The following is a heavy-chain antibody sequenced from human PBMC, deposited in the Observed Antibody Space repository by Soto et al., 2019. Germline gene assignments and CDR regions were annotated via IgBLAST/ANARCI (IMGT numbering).Heavy chain of an antibody. D-gene: IGHD3-3*01. J-gene: IGHJ4*02. Sequence: QLPLQESGPGLVKPSETLSLTCTVSGGSISTSSYYWGWIRQPPGKGLGWIGSIYYSGSTDYNPSLKSRFRISGCASKYQFSLNLPSVTAADTAVYFCARQMPALAYDFWSGSETYFEYWGQGTVVIVSS. CDR1: GGSISTSSYY. CDR2: IYYSGST. V-gene: IGHV4-39*01. CDR3: ARQMPALAYDFWSGSETYFEY.